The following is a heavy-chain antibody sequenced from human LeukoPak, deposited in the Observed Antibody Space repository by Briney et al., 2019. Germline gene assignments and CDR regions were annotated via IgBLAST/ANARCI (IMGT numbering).Heavy chain of an antibody. Sequence: GGSLRLSCAASGFTFSSYSMNWVRQAPGKGLEWVSSISSSSSYIYYADSVKGRFTISRDNAKNSLYLQMNSLRAEDTAVYYCARDRGDPYYFDYWGQGTLVTVSS. CDR3: ARDRGDPYYFDY. V-gene: IGHV3-21*01. D-gene: IGHD2-21*02. CDR1: GFTFSSYS. J-gene: IGHJ4*02. CDR2: ISSSSSYI.